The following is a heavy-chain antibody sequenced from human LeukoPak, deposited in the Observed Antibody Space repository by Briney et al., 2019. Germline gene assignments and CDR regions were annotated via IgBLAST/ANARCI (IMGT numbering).Heavy chain of an antibody. D-gene: IGHD3-16*01. V-gene: IGHV4-4*07. Sequence: SETLSLTCTVSGDFISGSYWSWIRQPAGKGLEWIGRIYTTRTADYNPSLTSRVTMSVDKSKKQLSLKLNSVAAADTAVYYCTRGAGWLIDYWGQGILVTVSS. CDR1: GDFISGSY. CDR2: IYTTRTA. CDR3: TRGAGWLIDY. J-gene: IGHJ4*02.